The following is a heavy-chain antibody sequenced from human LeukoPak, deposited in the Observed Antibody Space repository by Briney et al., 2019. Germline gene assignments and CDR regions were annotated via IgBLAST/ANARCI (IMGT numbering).Heavy chain of an antibody. CDR2: ISSSSSYI. V-gene: IGHV3-21*01. Sequence: GGSLRLSCAASGFTFSSYSMNWVRQAPGKGLEWASSISSSSSYIYYADSVKGRFTISRDNAKNSLYLQMNSLRAEDTAVYYCARNGGAYCGGDCYSAYYYGMDVWGKGTTVTVSS. CDR1: GFTFSSYS. J-gene: IGHJ6*04. CDR3: ARNGGAYCGGDCYSAYYYGMDV. D-gene: IGHD2-21*02.